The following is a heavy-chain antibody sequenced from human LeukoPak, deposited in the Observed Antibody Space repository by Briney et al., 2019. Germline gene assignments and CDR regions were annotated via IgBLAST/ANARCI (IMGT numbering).Heavy chain of an antibody. CDR2: IRIIGTTI. V-gene: IGHV3-48*03. CDR3: AREGLWGAARDAFDI. D-gene: IGHD6-6*01. Sequence: GGSLRPSCAASLVTFTTYETNGFPRAPGKGRERSSYIRIIGTTIYYADSVKGRFTISRDNAKNSLYLQMNSLRVEDMAVYYCAREGLWGAARDAFDIWGQGTMVTVSS. CDR1: LVTFTTYE. J-gene: IGHJ3*02.